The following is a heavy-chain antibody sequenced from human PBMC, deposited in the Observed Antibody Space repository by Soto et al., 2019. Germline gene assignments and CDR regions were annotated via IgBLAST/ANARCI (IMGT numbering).Heavy chain of an antibody. D-gene: IGHD2-15*01. V-gene: IGHV4-59*01. CDR3: ARVMVVAATSPGVEPNWFDP. Sequence: SETLSLTCTVSGGSISSYYWSWIRQPPGKGLEWIGYIYYSGSTNYNPSLKSRVTISVDTSKNQFSLKLSSVTAADTAVYYCARVMVVAATSPGVEPNWFDPWGQGTLVTVSS. J-gene: IGHJ5*02. CDR1: GGSISSYY. CDR2: IYYSGST.